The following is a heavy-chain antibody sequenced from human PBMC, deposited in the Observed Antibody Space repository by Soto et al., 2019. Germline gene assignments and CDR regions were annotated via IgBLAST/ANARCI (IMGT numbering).Heavy chain of an antibody. V-gene: IGHV3-48*02. J-gene: IGHJ6*02. Sequence: GGSLRLSCAASGFTFSTYSMNWVRQAPGKGLEWVSYISSPSSSIYYADSIKGRFIISRDNAKNSLYLQMNSLRDEDTAVYYCARDLTFPATRRGMDVWGQGTTVTVSS. CDR2: ISSPSSSI. CDR1: GFTFSTYS. CDR3: ARDLTFPATRRGMDV.